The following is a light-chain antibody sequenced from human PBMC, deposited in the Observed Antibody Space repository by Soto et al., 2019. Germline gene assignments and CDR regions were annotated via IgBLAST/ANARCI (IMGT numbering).Light chain of an antibody. Sequence: ETVLTQSPGIQSLSPGERATLSCRASQSVASAYLAWYQQKPGQAPRLLMYGASSRATGIPDRFSGSGSGTDFTLTISRLEPEDFAVYYCQQYATSRWTFGQGTKVEI. CDR2: GAS. J-gene: IGKJ1*01. CDR3: QQYATSRWT. V-gene: IGKV3-20*01. CDR1: QSVASAY.